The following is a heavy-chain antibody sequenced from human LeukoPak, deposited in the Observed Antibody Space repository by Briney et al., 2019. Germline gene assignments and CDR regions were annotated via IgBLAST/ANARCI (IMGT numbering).Heavy chain of an antibody. Sequence: GGTLRLSCAASGFTFSSYGMSWVRQAPGKGLEWVSYISSSGSTIYYADSVKGRFTISRDNAKNSLYLQMNSLRAEDTAEYYCAKDVLGTTGAFDYWGQGILVTVS. V-gene: IGHV3-48*04. CDR3: AKDVLGTTGAFDY. D-gene: IGHD1-1*01. CDR2: ISSSGSTI. CDR1: GFTFSSYG. J-gene: IGHJ4*02.